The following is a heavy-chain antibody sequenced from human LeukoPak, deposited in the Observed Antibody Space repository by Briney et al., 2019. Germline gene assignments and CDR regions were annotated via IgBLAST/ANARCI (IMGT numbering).Heavy chain of an antibody. V-gene: IGHV4-39*01. CDR2: IYYSGSP. CDR1: GGSISSSSYY. Sequence: PSETLSLTCTVSGGSISSSSYYWGWIRQPPGKGLEWIGSIYYSGSPYYNPSLKSRVAISVDTSKNQFSLKLSSVTAADTAVYYCARSRPYCSGGSCSPFDPWGQGTLVTVSS. CDR3: ARSRPYCSGGSCSPFDP. D-gene: IGHD2-15*01. J-gene: IGHJ5*02.